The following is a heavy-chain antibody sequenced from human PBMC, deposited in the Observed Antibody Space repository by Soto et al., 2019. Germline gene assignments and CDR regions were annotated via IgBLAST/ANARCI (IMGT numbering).Heavy chain of an antibody. J-gene: IGHJ4*02. CDR3: ARGSPFLP. V-gene: IGHV3-48*02. Sequence: GGSVRLSCAASGFTFSTYSMNWVRQAPGKGLEWVSYISSTSSTIYYTDSVKGRFTISRDNAKNSLFLQMSSLRDEDTAVYYCARGSPFLPWGQGTLVTVSS. CDR1: GFTFSTYS. CDR2: ISSTSSTI.